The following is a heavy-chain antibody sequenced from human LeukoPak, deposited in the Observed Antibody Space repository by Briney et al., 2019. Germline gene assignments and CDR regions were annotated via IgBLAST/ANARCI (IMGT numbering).Heavy chain of an antibody. CDR2: ISGRSDDI. CDR3: ARAKRNGFDI. Sequence: GGSLRLSCAGSEFTFSSYSMNWVRQAPGKGLEWVSSISGRSDDIYYADSVKGRFTISRDNAKNSLYLQMNSLRAEDTAVYYCARAKRNGFDIWGQGTMVTVSS. CDR1: EFTFSSYS. V-gene: IGHV3-21*01. J-gene: IGHJ3*02.